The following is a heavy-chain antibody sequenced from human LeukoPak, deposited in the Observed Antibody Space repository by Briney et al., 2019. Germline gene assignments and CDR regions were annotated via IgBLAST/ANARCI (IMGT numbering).Heavy chain of an antibody. D-gene: IGHD3-10*01. J-gene: IGHJ4*02. CDR2: INPNSGGT. CDR3: SVWFGEFAH. V-gene: IGHV1-2*02. Sequence: ASVKVSCKASGYTFTDYNIHWVRQAPGQGLEWMGWINPNSGGTNYAQRFQDMVTMTRDTSISTAYMDLGSLKSDDTATYFCSVWFGEFAHWGQGTLVTVSS. CDR1: GYTFTDYN.